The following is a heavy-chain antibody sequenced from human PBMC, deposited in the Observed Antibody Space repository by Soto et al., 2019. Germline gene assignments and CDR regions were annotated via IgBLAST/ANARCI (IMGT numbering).Heavy chain of an antibody. CDR2: ISYDGRNK. CDR3: AKTGGGWFDP. CDR1: GFTFSSYG. Sequence: GSLRLSCAASGFTFSSYGMHWVRQAPGKGLEWVAVISYDGRNKYYADSVKGRFTISRDNSKYTLYLHMNSLRAEDTAVYYCAKTGGGWFDPWGQGTLVTVSS. V-gene: IGHV3-30*18. J-gene: IGHJ5*02.